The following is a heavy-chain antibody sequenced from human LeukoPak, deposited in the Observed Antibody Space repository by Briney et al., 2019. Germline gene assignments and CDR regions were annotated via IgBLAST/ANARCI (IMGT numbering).Heavy chain of an antibody. D-gene: IGHD3-22*01. CDR2: INHSGST. CDR1: GGSFSGYY. J-gene: IGHJ3*02. CDR3: ARGGPFYYDSSGYRDAFDI. V-gene: IGHV4-34*01. Sequence: PSETLSLTCAVYGGSFSGYYWSWIRQPPGKGLEWIGEINHSGSTNYNPSLKSRVTISVDTSKNQFPLKLSSVTAADTAVYYCARGGPFYYDSSGYRDAFDIWGQGTMVTVSS.